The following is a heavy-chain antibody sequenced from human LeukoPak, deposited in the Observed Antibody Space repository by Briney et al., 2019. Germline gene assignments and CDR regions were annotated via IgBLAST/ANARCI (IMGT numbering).Heavy chain of an antibody. CDR3: ARQLGYQLLPFDP. CDR1: GESFSAYV. CDR2: INQSGTT. V-gene: IGHV4-34*01. Sequence: PSETLYINCVVYGESFSAYVWSWIRQSPAKVLQWIGEINQSGTTNYNPSLKSRVTISVDTSKNQFSLKLSSVTAADTAVYYCARQLGYQLLPFDPWGQGTLVTVSS. D-gene: IGHD2-2*01. J-gene: IGHJ5*02.